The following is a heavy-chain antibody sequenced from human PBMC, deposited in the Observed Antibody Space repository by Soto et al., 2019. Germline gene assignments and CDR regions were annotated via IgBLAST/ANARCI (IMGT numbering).Heavy chain of an antibody. V-gene: IGHV1-3*01. CDR3: ARGLTIFGVVIGY. J-gene: IGHJ4*02. Sequence: XSVKGACATSGYPLTNYVVCWVRQAPGQGLEWMGWINSCNGNTKYSEKFQGRVTITRDTSASTAYMELNSLTSEDTAVYYCARGLTIFGVVIGYWGPGTLVTVSS. CDR1: GYPLTNYV. D-gene: IGHD3-3*01. CDR2: INSCNGNT.